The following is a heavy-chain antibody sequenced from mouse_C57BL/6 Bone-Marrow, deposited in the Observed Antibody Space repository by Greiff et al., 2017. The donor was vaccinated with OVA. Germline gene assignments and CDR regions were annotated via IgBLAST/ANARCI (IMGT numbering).Heavy chain of an antibody. Sequence: VQLKQSGPGLAKPSQTLSLTCSVTGYSITSAYWNWIRKFPGNKLEYMGYISYSGSTYYNPSLKSRISITRDTSKNQYYLQLNSVTTEDTATYYCARNHYYGSSYDWYFDVWGTGTTVTVSS. CDR1: GYSITSAY. J-gene: IGHJ1*03. V-gene: IGHV3-8*01. CDR2: ISYSGST. CDR3: ARNHYYGSSYDWYFDV. D-gene: IGHD1-1*01.